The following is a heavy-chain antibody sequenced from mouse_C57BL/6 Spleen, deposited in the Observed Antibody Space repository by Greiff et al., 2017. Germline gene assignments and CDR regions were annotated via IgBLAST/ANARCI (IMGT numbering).Heavy chain of an antibody. D-gene: IGHD1-1*01. CDR2: IHPNSGST. J-gene: IGHJ2*01. V-gene: IGHV1-64*01. CDR3: ARGIDYYGSSHYFDY. Sequence: QVQLQQPGAELVKPGASVKLSCKASGYTFTSYWMHWVKQRPGQGLEWIGMIHPNSGSTNYNEKLKSKATLTVDKSSSTAYMQLSSLTSEDSAVYYCARGIDYYGSSHYFDYWGQGTTLTVSS. CDR1: GYTFTSYW.